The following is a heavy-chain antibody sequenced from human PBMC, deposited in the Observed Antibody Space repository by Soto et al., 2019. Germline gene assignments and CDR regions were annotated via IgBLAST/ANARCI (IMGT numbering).Heavy chain of an antibody. CDR1: GGSFSGYY. CDR3: ASGYYDFWSGYPNWFDP. Sequence: SETLSLTCAVYGGSFSGYYWSWVRQPPGKGLEWIGEINHSGSTNYNPSLKSRVTISVDTSKNQFSLKLSSVTAADTAVYYCASGYYDFWSGYPNWFDPWGQGTLVTVSS. CDR2: INHSGST. D-gene: IGHD3-3*01. J-gene: IGHJ5*02. V-gene: IGHV4-34*01.